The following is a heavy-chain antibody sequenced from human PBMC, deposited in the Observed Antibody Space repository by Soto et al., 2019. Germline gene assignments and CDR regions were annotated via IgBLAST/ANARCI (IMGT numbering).Heavy chain of an antibody. CDR1: GGSISSGGYY. V-gene: IGHV4-31*03. CDR2: IYYSGST. J-gene: IGHJ3*02. Sequence: SETLSRTCTVSGGSISSGGYYWSWIRQHPGKGLEWIGYIYYSGSTYYNPSLKSRVTISVDTSKNQFSLKLSSVTAADTAVYYCATGGITGTLGAFDIWGQGTMVTVSS. CDR3: ATGGITGTLGAFDI. D-gene: IGHD1-7*01.